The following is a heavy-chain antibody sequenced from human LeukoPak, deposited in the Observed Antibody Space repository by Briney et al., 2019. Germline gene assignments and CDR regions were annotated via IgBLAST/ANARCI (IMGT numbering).Heavy chain of an antibody. D-gene: IGHD6-13*01. CDR3: ARVAIAAAGIPPYFDY. J-gene: IGHJ4*02. V-gene: IGHV1-46*01. CDR2: INPSGGST. Sequence: VASVKVSCKASGYTFTSYYMHWVRQAPGQGLEWMGIINPSGGSTSYAQKFQGRVTMTRDMSTSTVYMELSSLRSEDTAVYYCARVAIAAAGIPPYFDYWGQGTLVTVSS. CDR1: GYTFTSYY.